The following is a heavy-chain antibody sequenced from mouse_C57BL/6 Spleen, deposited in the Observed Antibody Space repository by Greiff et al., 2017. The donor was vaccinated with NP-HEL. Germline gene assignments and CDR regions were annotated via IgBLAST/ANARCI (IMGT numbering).Heavy chain of an antibody. Sequence: VQLQQSGPGLVKPSQSLSLTCSVTGYSITSGYYWKWIRQFPGNKLEWMGYISYDGSNNYNPSLKNRISITRDTSKNQFFLKLNSVTTEDTATYYCARIYYDYDDWYFDVWGTGTTVTVSS. V-gene: IGHV3-6*01. CDR3: ARIYYDYDDWYFDV. CDR2: ISYDGSN. J-gene: IGHJ1*03. CDR1: GYSITSGYY. D-gene: IGHD2-4*01.